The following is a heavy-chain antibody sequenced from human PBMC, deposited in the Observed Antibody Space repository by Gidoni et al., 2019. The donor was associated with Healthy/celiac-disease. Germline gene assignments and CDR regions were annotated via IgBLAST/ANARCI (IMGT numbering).Heavy chain of an antibody. CDR3: ARDSGEQWLVRGWFDP. CDR1: GYSISSGYY. J-gene: IGHJ5*02. Sequence: QVQLQESGPGLVKPSETLSLTFAVSGYSISSGYYWGWIRQPPGKGLEWIGSIYHSGSTYYNPSLKSRVTISVDTSKNQFSLKLSSVTAADTAVYYCARDSGEQWLVRGWFDPWGQGTLVTVSS. CDR2: IYHSGST. V-gene: IGHV4-38-2*02. D-gene: IGHD6-19*01.